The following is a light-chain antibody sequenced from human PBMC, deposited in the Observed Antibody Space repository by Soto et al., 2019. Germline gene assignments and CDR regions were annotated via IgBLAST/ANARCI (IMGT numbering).Light chain of an antibody. CDR2: SAS. J-gene: IGKJ5*01. Sequence: EVVLTQSPGTLSLSPGERASLSCRASQSVSGDYLAWYQQKPGQAPRLLIYSASLKPAGIPDRFSGSGSETSFTLTISRLEPEDFALYYCQHYQSGHPITFGQGTRLEIK. V-gene: IGKV3-20*01. CDR1: QSVSGDY. CDR3: QHYQSGHPIT.